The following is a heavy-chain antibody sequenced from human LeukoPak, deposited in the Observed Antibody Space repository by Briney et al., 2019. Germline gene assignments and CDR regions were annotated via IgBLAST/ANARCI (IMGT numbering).Heavy chain of an antibody. CDR1: GGSISSGGYY. V-gene: IGHV4-31*03. CDR3: ARDTMVRGIIQ. Sequence: SETLSLTCTVSGGSISSGGYYWSWIRQHPGKGLEWIGYIYYSGSTNYNPSLKTRVTISLDNSENHFSLNLSSVTAADTAIYYCARDTMVRGIIQWGQGILVTVSS. CDR2: IYYSGST. D-gene: IGHD3-10*01. J-gene: IGHJ4*02.